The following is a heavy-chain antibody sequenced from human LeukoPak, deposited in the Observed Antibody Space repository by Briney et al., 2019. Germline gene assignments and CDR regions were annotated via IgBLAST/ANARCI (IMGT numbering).Heavy chain of an antibody. V-gene: IGHV3-9*01. Sequence: GGSLRLSCAASGFTFDDYAMHWVRHAPGEGLEWVSGISWNSGSIGYADSVKGRFTISRDNAKNSLYLQMNSLRAEDTALYYCAKDYYYGSGSSKPYYFDYWGQGTLVTVSS. J-gene: IGHJ4*02. D-gene: IGHD3-10*01. CDR1: GFTFDDYA. CDR3: AKDYYYGSGSSKPYYFDY. CDR2: ISWNSGSI.